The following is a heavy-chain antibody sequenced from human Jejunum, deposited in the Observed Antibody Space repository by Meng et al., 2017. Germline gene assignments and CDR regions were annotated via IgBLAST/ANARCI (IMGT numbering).Heavy chain of an antibody. CDR2: SGNKANSYTT. V-gene: IGHV3-72*01. Sequence: GESLKISCAASRFTLSDHYIDWVRQAPGKGLEWVGRSGNKANSYTTEYTASVKGRFTISRDDSKNSLYLQMNSLRTEDTAIYYCTRGYSGLRTYAFDIWGQGTMVTVSS. CDR1: RFTLSDHY. D-gene: IGHD5-12*01. CDR3: TRGYSGLRTYAFDI. J-gene: IGHJ3*02.